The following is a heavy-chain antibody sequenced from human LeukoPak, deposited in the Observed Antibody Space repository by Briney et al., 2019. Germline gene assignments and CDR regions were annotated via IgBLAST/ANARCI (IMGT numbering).Heavy chain of an antibody. Sequence: SVKVSCKASGGTFSSYAISWVRQAPGQGLEWMGGIIPIFGTANYAQKFQGRVTITADDSSSTAYMELRSLTSDDTAVYYCARGSASNWPVDYWGQGTLVTVS. CDR2: IIPIFGTA. CDR1: GGTFSSYA. J-gene: IGHJ4*02. CDR3: ARGSASNWPVDY. D-gene: IGHD6-13*01. V-gene: IGHV1-69*13.